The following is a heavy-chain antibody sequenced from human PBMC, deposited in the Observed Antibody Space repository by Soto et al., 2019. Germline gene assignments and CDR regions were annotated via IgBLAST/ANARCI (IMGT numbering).Heavy chain of an antibody. Sequence: PSETLSLTCTVSGGSITNYYWSWIRQPAGKGLEWIGRMYTKERTNYNLSFKSRVTMSVDNTKNQISLKLNAVTAADTAVYYCARDDYKDGGNNWFDPWGQGTLVTVSS. CDR1: GGSITNYY. CDR2: MYTKERT. D-gene: IGHD3-16*01. V-gene: IGHV4-4*07. J-gene: IGHJ5*02. CDR3: ARDDYKDGGNNWFDP.